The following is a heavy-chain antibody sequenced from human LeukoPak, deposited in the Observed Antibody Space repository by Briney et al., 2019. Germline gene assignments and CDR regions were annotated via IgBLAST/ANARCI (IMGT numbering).Heavy chain of an antibody. J-gene: IGHJ4*02. V-gene: IGHV3-7*01. CDR1: GFTFSNAW. D-gene: IGHD3-3*01. CDR3: ARPRSDY. Sequence: GGSLRLSCAASGFTFSNAWMTWVRQAPGKGPEWVANIKEDGTDKHYADSVKGRFTISRDNAKNSLYLQLNSLRVEDTAVYYCARPRSDYWGQGTLVTVSS. CDR2: IKEDGTDK.